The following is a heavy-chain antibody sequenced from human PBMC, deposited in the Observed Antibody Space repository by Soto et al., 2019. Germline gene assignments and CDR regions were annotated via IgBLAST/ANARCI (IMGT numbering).Heavy chain of an antibody. V-gene: IGHV3-9*01. Sequence: EVQLVESGGGLVQPGRSLRLSCAASGFTFDDYAMHWVRQAPGKGLEWVSGISWNSGSIGDADSVKGRFTISRENAKNALYLQMNSLRAEDTDWDDCANDADPIVATRMDDWGQGTLVTVSS. CDR3: ANDADPIVATRMDD. CDR1: GFTFDDYA. J-gene: IGHJ4*02. D-gene: IGHD5-12*01. CDR2: ISWNSGSI.